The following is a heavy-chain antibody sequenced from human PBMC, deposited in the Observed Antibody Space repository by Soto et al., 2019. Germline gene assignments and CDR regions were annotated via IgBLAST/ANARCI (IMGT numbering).Heavy chain of an antibody. V-gene: IGHV3-7*01. CDR2: IKQDGSEK. J-gene: IGHJ6*03. CDR1: GFTFSSYW. Sequence: GGSLRLSCAASGFTFSSYWMSWVRQAPGKGLEWVANIKQDGSEKYYVDSVKGRFTISRDNAKNSLYLQMNSLRAEDTAVYYCARDRKPNWNYYYYYMDVWGKGTTVTVSS. CDR3: ARDRKPNWNYYYYYMDV. D-gene: IGHD1-1*01.